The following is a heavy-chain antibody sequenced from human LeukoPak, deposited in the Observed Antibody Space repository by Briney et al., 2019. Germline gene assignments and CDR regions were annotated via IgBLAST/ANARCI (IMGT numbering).Heavy chain of an antibody. CDR3: ARRRTMVRGPPDY. D-gene: IGHD3-10*01. V-gene: IGHV4-34*01. CDR1: GGSFSGYY. J-gene: IGHJ4*02. CDR2: INHSGST. Sequence: SETLSLTCAVYGGSFSGYYWSWIRQPPGKGLEWIGEINHSGSTNYNPSLKSRATISVDTSKNQFSLKLSSVTAADTAVYYCARRRTMVRGPPDYWGQGTLVTVSS.